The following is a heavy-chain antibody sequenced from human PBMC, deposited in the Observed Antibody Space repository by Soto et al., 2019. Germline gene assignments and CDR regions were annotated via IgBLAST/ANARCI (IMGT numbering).Heavy chain of an antibody. V-gene: IGHV4-39*01. CDR1: GGSISSSSYY. J-gene: IGHJ4*02. Sequence: QLQLQESGPGLVKPSETLSLTCTVSGGSISSSSYYWGWIRQPPGKGLEWIGSIYYSGRTYYNPSLKSRVTISVDTSKNQFSLKLSSVTAADTAVYYCARGGKAGFYSGYGKVGFGFDYWGQGTLVTVSS. CDR3: ARGGKAGFYSGYGKVGFGFDY. CDR2: IYYSGRT. D-gene: IGHD5-12*01.